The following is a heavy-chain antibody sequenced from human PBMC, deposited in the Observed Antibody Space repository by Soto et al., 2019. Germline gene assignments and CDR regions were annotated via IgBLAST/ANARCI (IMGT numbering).Heavy chain of an antibody. CDR2: INHSGST. J-gene: IGHJ3*02. CDR3: ARLYYYGSGSRSDAFDI. D-gene: IGHD3-10*01. Sequence: PSETLSLTCAVYGGSFSGYYWSWIRQPPGKGLEWIGEINHSGSTNYNPSLKSRVTISVGTSKNQFSLKLSSVTAADTAVYYCARLYYYGSGSRSDAFDIWGQGTVVTVSS. CDR1: GGSFSGYY. V-gene: IGHV4-34*01.